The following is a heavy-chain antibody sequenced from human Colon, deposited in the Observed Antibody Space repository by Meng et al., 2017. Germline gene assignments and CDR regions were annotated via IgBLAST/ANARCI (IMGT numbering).Heavy chain of an antibody. CDR1: GYTFTGYY. CDR2: INPNSGGT. D-gene: IGHD4-23*01. V-gene: IGHV1-2*06. J-gene: IGHJ4*02. CDR3: ARENGGSDDYGGNFDY. Sequence: QVQLVQAGAEVKKPGASVQVSCKASGYTFTGYYMHWVRQAPGQGLEWMGRINPNSGGTNYAQKFQGRVTMTRDTSISTAYMELSRLRSDDTAVYYCARENGGSDDYGGNFDYWGQGTLVTVSS.